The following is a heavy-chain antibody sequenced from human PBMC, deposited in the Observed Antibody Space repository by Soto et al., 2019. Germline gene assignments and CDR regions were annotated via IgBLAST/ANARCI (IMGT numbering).Heavy chain of an antibody. CDR2: IKSKTDGGTT. CDR3: TTVHYSDYGDYRSYFDY. D-gene: IGHD4-17*01. J-gene: IGHJ4*02. Sequence: GESLKISCAASGFTFSNAWMSWVRQAPGKGLEWVGRIKSKTDGGTTDYAAPVKGRFTISRDDSKNTLYLQMNSLKTEDTAVYYCTTVHYSDYGDYRSYFDYWGQGTLVTVSS. CDR1: GFTFSNAW. V-gene: IGHV3-15*01.